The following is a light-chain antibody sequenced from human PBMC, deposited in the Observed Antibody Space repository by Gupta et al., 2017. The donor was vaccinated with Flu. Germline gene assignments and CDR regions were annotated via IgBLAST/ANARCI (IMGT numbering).Light chain of an antibody. Sequence: QSVLTQPPSASGTPGQRVTISCSGSSSNIGSNTVNWYQQLPGTAPKLLIYSNNQRPSGVPARCSGSKSGTSASLAISGLQSEEEADYYCAAWDDSLNGPSVFGGGTKLTVL. CDR3: AAWDDSLNGPSV. J-gene: IGLJ3*02. CDR2: SNN. CDR1: SSNIGSNT. V-gene: IGLV1-44*01.